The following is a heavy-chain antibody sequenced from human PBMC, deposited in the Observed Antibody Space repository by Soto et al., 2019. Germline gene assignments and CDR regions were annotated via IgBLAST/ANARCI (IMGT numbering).Heavy chain of an antibody. CDR1: GFTFSSYA. Sequence: QVQLVESGGGVVQPGRSLRLSCAASGFTFSSYAMHWVRQAPGKGLEWVAVISYDGSNKYYADSVKGRFTISRDNSKNTLYLQMNSLRAEDTAVYYCAREGPSGRYSSSSYFDYWGQGTLVTVSS. CDR3: AREGPSGRYSSSSYFDY. J-gene: IGHJ4*02. V-gene: IGHV3-30-3*01. D-gene: IGHD6-6*01. CDR2: ISYDGSNK.